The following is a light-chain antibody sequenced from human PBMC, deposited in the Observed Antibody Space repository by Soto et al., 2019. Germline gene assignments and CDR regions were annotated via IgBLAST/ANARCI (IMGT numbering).Light chain of an antibody. CDR3: QQYNILPLWT. CDR1: QSVSSN. J-gene: IGKJ1*01. CDR2: GAS. Sequence: EIVMTQSPATLSVSPGERATLSCRASQSVSSNLAWYQQKPGQAPRLLIYGASTRATGIPARFSGSGSGTEFTLNISSLQSEDFAIYYCQQYNILPLWTFGQGIKVEIK. V-gene: IGKV3-15*01.